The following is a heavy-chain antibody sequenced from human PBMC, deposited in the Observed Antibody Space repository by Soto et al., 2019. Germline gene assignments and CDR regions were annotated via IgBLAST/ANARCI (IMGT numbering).Heavy chain of an antibody. CDR3: ARGQSPTLTHX. Sequence: GASVKVSCKASGYTFTDYDINWVRQAPGQGLEWMGWMNPKTGNTSYAKNFQGRIIMTRDTSISTAFMELSSLRSEDTALYYCARGQSPTLTHXWGQATLVTVSX. V-gene: IGHV1-8*01. D-gene: IGHD3-9*01. CDR1: GYTFTDYD. CDR2: MNPKTGNT. J-gene: IGHJ4*02.